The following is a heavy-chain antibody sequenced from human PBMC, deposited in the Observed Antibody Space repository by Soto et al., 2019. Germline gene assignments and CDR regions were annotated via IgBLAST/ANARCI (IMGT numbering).Heavy chain of an antibody. Sequence: GGSMRLSCATAGFTISTYGMHWVSKAPGKGLEYVSAISSNGRSTYYANSVKGRFTISRDNSKNTLYLQMDSLRAEDMAVYYCARDRCTNGVCYAPSDYWGQGTLVTVSS. CDR1: GFTISTYG. V-gene: IGHV3-64*01. J-gene: IGHJ4*02. CDR2: ISSNGRST. D-gene: IGHD2-8*01. CDR3: ARDRCTNGVCYAPSDY.